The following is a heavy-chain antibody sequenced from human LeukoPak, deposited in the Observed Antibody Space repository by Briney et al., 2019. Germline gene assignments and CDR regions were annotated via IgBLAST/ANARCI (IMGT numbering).Heavy chain of an antibody. CDR1: GFTFSSYA. CDR2: SRDGGTT. D-gene: IGHD1-26*01. V-gene: IGHV3-23*01. CDR3: AKARGLGIVGAHFDY. Sequence: GGSLRLSCAASGFTFSSYAMTWVRQAPGKGLEWVSTSRDGGTTYYPDSVKGRFTISRDNSKNTLYLQMNSLRAEDTAVYYCAKARGLGIVGAHFDYWGQGTLVTISS. J-gene: IGHJ4*02.